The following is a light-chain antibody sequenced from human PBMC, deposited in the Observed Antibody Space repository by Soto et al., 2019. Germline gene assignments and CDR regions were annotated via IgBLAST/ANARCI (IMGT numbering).Light chain of an antibody. CDR3: SSYTSDTTRDVV. V-gene: IGLV2-14*01. CDR2: DVY. J-gene: IGLJ2*01. CDR1: SSDVGGYNY. Sequence: QSALTQPASVSGSPGQSITISCTGTSSDVGGYNYVSWYQQHPGEAPKLMIYDVYNRPSGVSYRFSGSKSGNTASLTISGLQVEDEADYYCSSYTSDTTRDVVFGGGTKLTVL.